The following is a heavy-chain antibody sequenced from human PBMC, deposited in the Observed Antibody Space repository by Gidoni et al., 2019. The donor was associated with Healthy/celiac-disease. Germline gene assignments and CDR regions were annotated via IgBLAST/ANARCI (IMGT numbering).Heavy chain of an antibody. V-gene: IGHV3-30-3*01. Sequence: QVQLVESGGGVVQPGRSLRLSCAASGFPFSSYAMHWVRQAPGKGLEWVAVISYDGSNKYYADSVKGRFTISRDNSKNTLYLQMNSLRAEDTAVYYCASGYYDILTGYYHPPIWGQGTLVTVSS. CDR2: ISYDGSNK. CDR3: ASGYYDILTGYYHPPI. CDR1: GFPFSSYA. D-gene: IGHD3-9*01. J-gene: IGHJ4*02.